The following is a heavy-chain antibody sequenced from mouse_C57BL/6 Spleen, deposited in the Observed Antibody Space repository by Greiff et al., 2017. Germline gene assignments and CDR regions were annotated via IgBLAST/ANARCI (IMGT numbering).Heavy chain of an antibody. CDR2: INPYNGGT. Sequence: VPLQPSGPVLVKPGASVKMSCKASGYTFTDYYMNWVEQSPGKSLEWIGVINPYNGGTSYNQKFQGKATLAVDKSSTTAYMELNSLTSEDSAVYYCARRGHYYAMDYWGQGTSVTVSS. J-gene: IGHJ4*01. CDR1: GYTFTDYY. V-gene: IGHV1-19*01. CDR3: ARRGHYYAMDY.